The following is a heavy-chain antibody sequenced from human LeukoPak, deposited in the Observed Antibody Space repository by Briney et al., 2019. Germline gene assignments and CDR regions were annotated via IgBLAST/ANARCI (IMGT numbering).Heavy chain of an antibody. CDR1: GGSISSSSYY. V-gene: IGHV4-39*01. Sequence: PSETLSLTCTVSGGSISSSSYYWGWVRQPPGKGLEWIGCIYYSGSTSYNPSLESRVTISVDTSKNQFSLRLSSVTAADTAVYYCSRLNYFDSSGYSYSPFFDYWGQGTLVTVSS. J-gene: IGHJ4*02. CDR2: IYYSGST. D-gene: IGHD3-22*01. CDR3: SRLNYFDSSGYSYSPFFDY.